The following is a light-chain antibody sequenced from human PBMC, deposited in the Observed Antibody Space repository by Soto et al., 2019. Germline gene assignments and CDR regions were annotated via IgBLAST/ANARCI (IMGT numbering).Light chain of an antibody. CDR2: EVS. V-gene: IGLV2-14*01. CDR3: SSYTSSSTNV. J-gene: IGLJ1*01. Sequence: QSALTQPASVSGSPGQSITISCTGTSSDVGGYNYVSWYQQHPGKAPKLMIYEVSNRPSGVSNRFSGSKSGNTASLTISGLQAEDEADYYCSSYTSSSTNVFGPGTQVTVL. CDR1: SSDVGGYNY.